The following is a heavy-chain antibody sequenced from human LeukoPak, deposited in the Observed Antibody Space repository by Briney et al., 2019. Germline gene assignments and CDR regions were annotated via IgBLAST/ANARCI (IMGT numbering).Heavy chain of an antibody. CDR1: GYTFTGYY. J-gene: IGHJ3*02. V-gene: IGHV1-2*02. CDR2: INPNSGGT. Sequence: ASVKVSCKASGYTFTGYYMHWVRQAPGQGLEWMGWINPNSGGTNYAQKFQGRVTMTRDTSISTAYMELSRLRSDDTAVYYCARDQRSYDFWSGYSNALDAFDIWGQGTMVTVSS. D-gene: IGHD3-3*01. CDR3: ARDQRSYDFWSGYSNALDAFDI.